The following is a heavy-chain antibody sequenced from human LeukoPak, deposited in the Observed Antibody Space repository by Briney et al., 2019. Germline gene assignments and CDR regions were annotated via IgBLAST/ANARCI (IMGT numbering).Heavy chain of an antibody. J-gene: IGHJ5*02. CDR2: IYPGDSDT. D-gene: IGHD2-15*01. V-gene: IGHV5-51*01. CDR1: GYSFTSYW. Sequence: GESLKIPCKGSGYSFTSYWIGWVRQMPGKGLEWMGIIYPGDSDTRYSPSFQGQVTISADKSISTAYLQWSSLKASDTAMYYCASIRSVDGNWFDPWGQGTLVTVSS. CDR3: ASIRSVDGNWFDP.